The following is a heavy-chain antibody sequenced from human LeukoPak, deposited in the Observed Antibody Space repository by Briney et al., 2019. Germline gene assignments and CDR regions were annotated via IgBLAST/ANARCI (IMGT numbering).Heavy chain of an antibody. CDR2: ISSSSSYI. V-gene: IGHV3-21*01. CDR1: GFTFSSYS. CDR3: AGGDGGATTTFDY. Sequence: GGSLRLSCAASGFTFSSYSMNWVRQAPGKGLEWVSSISSSSSYIYYADSVKGRFTISRDNAKNSLYLQMNSLRAEDTAVYYCAGGDGGATTTFDYWGQGTLVTVSS. J-gene: IGHJ4*02. D-gene: IGHD1-26*01.